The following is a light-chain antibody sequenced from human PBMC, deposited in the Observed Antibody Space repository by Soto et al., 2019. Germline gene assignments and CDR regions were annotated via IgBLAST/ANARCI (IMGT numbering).Light chain of an antibody. CDR1: SSNIGNNF. CDR2: DNN. Sequence: QSLLTQPPSVSAAPGQTVTISCSGGSSNIGNNFVSWYQQLPGTAPKLLIYDNNKRPSGIPDRFSASRSATSATLAITGLQTGDGAVYYCGTWDTSLSGGLFGGGTKLTVL. V-gene: IGLV1-51*01. CDR3: GTWDTSLSGGL. J-gene: IGLJ2*01.